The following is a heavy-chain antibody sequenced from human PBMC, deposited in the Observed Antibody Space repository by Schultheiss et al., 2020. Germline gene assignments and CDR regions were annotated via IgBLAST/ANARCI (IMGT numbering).Heavy chain of an antibody. V-gene: IGHV4-4*07. J-gene: IGHJ4*02. D-gene: IGHD2-21*02. Sequence: GSLRLSCTVSGGSISPHYWNWIRQSAGKGLEWIGRIYLSGSTNYNPSLESRVTMSVDTSKNQFSLKLTSVTAADTAVYYCARDGCPPFTDCYNNSFDYWGQGALVTVSS. CDR3: ARDGCPPFTDCYNNSFDY. CDR2: IYLSGST. CDR1: GGSISPHY.